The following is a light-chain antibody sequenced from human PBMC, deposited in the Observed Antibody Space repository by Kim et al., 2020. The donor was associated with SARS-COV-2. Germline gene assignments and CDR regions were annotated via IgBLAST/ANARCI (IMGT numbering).Light chain of an antibody. CDR3: SSYAGSNNFVV. CDR1: SSDVGGYNS. Sequence: QSVTIACTGTSSDVGGYNSVSWYQQHPGKAPKLMIYKVSKRPSGVPDRFSGSKSGNTASLTVSGLQAEDEADYYCSSYAGSNNFVVFGGGTQLTVL. CDR2: KVS. J-gene: IGLJ2*01. V-gene: IGLV2-8*01.